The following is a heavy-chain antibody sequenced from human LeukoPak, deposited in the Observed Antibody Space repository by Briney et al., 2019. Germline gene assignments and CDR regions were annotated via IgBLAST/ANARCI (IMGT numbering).Heavy chain of an antibody. CDR3: ARFLAAAGTSGWFDP. J-gene: IGHJ5*02. Sequence: ASVKVSCKASGYTFTSYGISWVRQAPGQGLEWMGWTSAYNGNTNYAQKLQGRVTMTTDTSTSTAYMELRSLTSDDTAVYYCARFLAAAGTSGWFDPWGQGTLVTVSS. CDR1: GYTFTSYG. CDR2: TSAYNGNT. V-gene: IGHV1-18*01. D-gene: IGHD6-13*01.